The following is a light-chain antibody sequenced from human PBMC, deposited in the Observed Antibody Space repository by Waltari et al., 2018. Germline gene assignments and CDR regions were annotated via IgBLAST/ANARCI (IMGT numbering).Light chain of an antibody. CDR1: QSVSSSY. J-gene: IGKJ1*01. Sequence: EIVLTQSPGTLSLSPGERATLSCRSSQSVSSSYLAWYQQKPGQAPRLLSYGASSRATGIPDRFSGGGSGTNFTLSISRLEPEDFAVYYCHQYGSSPWPFGQGTKVEVK. CDR2: GAS. CDR3: HQYGSSPWP. V-gene: IGKV3-20*01.